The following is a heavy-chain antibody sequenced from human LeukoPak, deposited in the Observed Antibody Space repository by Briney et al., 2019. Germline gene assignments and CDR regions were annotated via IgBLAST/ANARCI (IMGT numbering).Heavy chain of an antibody. CDR2: IIPIFGTA. CDR1: GGTFSSYA. Sequence: GASVKVSCKASGGTFSSYAISWVRQAPGQGLEWMGGIIPIFGTANYAQKFQGRVTITADESTSTAYMELSRLRSDDMAVYYCARDRAHSGSYSPEQIFDYWGQGTLVTVSS. D-gene: IGHD1-26*01. CDR3: ARDRAHSGSYSPEQIFDY. J-gene: IGHJ4*02. V-gene: IGHV1-69*01.